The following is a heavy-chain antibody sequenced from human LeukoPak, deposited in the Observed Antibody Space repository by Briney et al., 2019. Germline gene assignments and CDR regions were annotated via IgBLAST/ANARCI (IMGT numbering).Heavy chain of an antibody. CDR1: GFTFSSFA. V-gene: IGHV3-30*04. D-gene: IGHD6-19*01. J-gene: IGHJ4*02. CDR3: ARDASSFTDFDY. Sequence: GGSLRLSCAASGFTFSSFAMHWVRQAPGKGLEWMAVVSFDGSSGYYADSVKGRFTISRDNSKNTLYLQMNSLRAEDTAVYYCARDASSFTDFDYWGQGTLVTASS. CDR2: VSFDGSSG.